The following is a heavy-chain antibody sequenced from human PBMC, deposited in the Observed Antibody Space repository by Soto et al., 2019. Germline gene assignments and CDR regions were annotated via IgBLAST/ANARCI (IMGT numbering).Heavy chain of an antibody. D-gene: IGHD5-12*01. CDR2: IYPGDSDT. CDR3: ARDTVATTTGYYYYGMDV. Sequence: GESLKISCKGSGYTFTDYWIGWVRQLPGKGLEWMGIIYPGDSDTRYSPSFQGHVTITVDKSTSTAYLQWNTLTAADTAVYYCARDTVATTTGYYYYGMDVWGQGTTVTVSS. J-gene: IGHJ6*02. V-gene: IGHV5-51*01. CDR1: GYTFTDYW.